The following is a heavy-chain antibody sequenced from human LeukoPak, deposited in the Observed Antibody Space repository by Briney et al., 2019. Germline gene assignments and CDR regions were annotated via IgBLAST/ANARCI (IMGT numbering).Heavy chain of an antibody. CDR1: GSTFRSHT. J-gene: IGHJ4*02. CDR3: ARNLPAADY. V-gene: IGHV3-48*04. D-gene: IGHD2-2*01. Sequence: GGSLRLSCAASGSTFRSHTMNWVRQAPGKGLESISYISNTSSVIHYADSVKGRFTISRDNAKNSLYLQMNSLRAEDTAVYYCARNLPAADYWGQGTLVTVSS. CDR2: ISNTSSVI.